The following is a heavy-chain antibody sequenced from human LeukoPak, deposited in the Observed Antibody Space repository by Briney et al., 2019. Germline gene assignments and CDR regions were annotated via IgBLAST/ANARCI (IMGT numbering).Heavy chain of an antibody. CDR3: VRTGFGELFLDY. Sequence: NPSETLSLTCTVSGGSISSYYWSWIRQPPGKGLEWIGYIYYSGSTNYNPSLKSRVTISVDTSKNQFSLKLSSVTAADTAVYYCVRTGFGELFLDYWGQGTLVTVSS. V-gene: IGHV4-59*01. D-gene: IGHD3-10*01. CDR2: IYYSGST. J-gene: IGHJ4*02. CDR1: GGSISSYY.